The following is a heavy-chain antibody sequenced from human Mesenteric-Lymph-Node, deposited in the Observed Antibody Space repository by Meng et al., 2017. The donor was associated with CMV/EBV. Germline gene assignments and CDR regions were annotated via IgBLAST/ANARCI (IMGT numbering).Heavy chain of an antibody. D-gene: IGHD2-15*01. CDR3: ARVRGVGYCSGGSCQLIDY. CDR1: FISFG. Sequence: FISFGISWGRQAPEQGLEWMGWISAYDGNTNYAQKLQGRVTMATDTSTSTAYMELRSLRSDDTAVYYCARVRGVGYCSGGSCQLIDYWGQGTLVTVSS. CDR2: ISAYDGNT. J-gene: IGHJ4*02. V-gene: IGHV1-18*04.